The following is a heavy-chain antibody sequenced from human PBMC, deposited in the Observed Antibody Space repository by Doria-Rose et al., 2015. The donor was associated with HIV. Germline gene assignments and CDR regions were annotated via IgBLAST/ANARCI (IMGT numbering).Heavy chain of an antibody. CDR1: SGSFSGYY. CDR3: ARQRGLDAFDV. V-gene: IGHV4-34*01. CDR2: INHSGTT. J-gene: IGHJ3*01. Sequence: LQQWVAGLLKPSDTLSLTCAVCSGSFSGYYWSWIRQPPGKGLEWIAEINHSGTTNYNPSLKSRVTISVDTSKNQFSLNLTSVTAADTAVYYCARQRGLDAFDVWGQGTMVTVSS.